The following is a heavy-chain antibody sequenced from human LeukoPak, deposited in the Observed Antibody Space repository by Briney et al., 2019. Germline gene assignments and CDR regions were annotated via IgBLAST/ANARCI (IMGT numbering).Heavy chain of an antibody. CDR1: GFTFSSYS. D-gene: IGHD5-18*01. Sequence: GGSLRLSCAASGFTFSSYSMNWVRQAPGKGLEWVSYISSSSSVIDYADSVKGRFTISRDNAKNSLYLQMSSLRAEDTAFSYCARACGYSYGYSDYWGQGTLVTVSP. V-gene: IGHV3-48*01. CDR2: ISSSSSVI. J-gene: IGHJ4*02. CDR3: ARACGYSYGYSDY.